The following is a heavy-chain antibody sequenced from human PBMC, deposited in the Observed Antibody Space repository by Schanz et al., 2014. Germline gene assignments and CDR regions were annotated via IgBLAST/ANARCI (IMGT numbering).Heavy chain of an antibody. Sequence: EVQLVESGGGLVQPGGSLRLSCAASGFTFSSHWMHWVRQDPGKGLVWVARINSVGSNTDYADSVTGRFTISRDNAKNTLYLQMNTLRAEDTAVYYCARKMKLGVYGGKGHDSLDIWGHGTMDTVSS. CDR2: INSVGSNT. CDR3: ARKMKLGVYGGKGHDSLDI. V-gene: IGHV3-74*02. D-gene: IGHD4-17*01. J-gene: IGHJ3*02. CDR1: GFTFSSHW.